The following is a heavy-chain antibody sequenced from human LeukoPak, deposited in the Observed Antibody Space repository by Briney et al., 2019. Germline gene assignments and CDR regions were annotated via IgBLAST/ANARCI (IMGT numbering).Heavy chain of an antibody. CDR2: INPNSGGT. CDR1: GYTFSGYY. V-gene: IGHV1-2*02. J-gene: IGHJ4*02. D-gene: IGHD6-6*01. CDR3: ASGRYSSSQFDY. Sequence: GASVKVSCKASGYTFSGYYIHWVRQAPGQGLEWMGWINPNSGGTNYAQKFPGRVTMTRDMSTCTVYMELSSLRSEDTAVYYCASGRYSSSQFDYWGQGTLVTVSS.